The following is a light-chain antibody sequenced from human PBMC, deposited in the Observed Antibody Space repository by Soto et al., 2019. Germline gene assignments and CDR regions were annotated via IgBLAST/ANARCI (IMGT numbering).Light chain of an antibody. V-gene: IGLV2-8*01. CDR3: NSYGGTNNYVV. Sequence: QSALTQPPSASGSPGQSVTISCTGTSSDVGGYNYVSWYRQHPGKAPQLIIYDVNKRPSGVLDRFSGSKSGNTASLTVSGLQAEDEADYFCNSYGGTNNYVVFGGGTKVTVL. CDR2: DVN. CDR1: SSDVGGYNY. J-gene: IGLJ2*01.